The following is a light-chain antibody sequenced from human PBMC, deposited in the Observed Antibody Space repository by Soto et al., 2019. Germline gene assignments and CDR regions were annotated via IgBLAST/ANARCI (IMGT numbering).Light chain of an antibody. V-gene: IGKV3-15*01. J-gene: IGKJ1*01. Sequence: EIVMTQSPATLSVSPGERATLSCRASQSVSSNLAWYQQKPGQAPRLLIYGASTRAPGIPARLSGSGSGTEFTLTIRRLQSEDFAVYYCQQYNNWPKKFGQGTKV. CDR1: QSVSSN. CDR3: QQYNNWPKK. CDR2: GAS.